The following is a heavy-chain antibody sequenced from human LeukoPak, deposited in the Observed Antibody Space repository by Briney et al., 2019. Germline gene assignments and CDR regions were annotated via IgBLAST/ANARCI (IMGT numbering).Heavy chain of an antibody. CDR1: GFTFSSYW. J-gene: IGHJ4*02. D-gene: IGHD2-2*01. CDR2: INTDGSST. V-gene: IGHV3-74*01. CDR3: ARDTRGESDY. Sequence: GGSLRLSCAASGFTFSSYWMHWVRQAPGKGLVWVSRINTDGSSTSYADSVKGRFTISRDNAKKSLYLQMDSLRAEDTAVYYCARDTRGESDYWGQGTLVTVSS.